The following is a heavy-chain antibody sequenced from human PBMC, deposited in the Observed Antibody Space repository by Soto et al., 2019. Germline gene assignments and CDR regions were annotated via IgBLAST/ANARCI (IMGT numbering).Heavy chain of an antibody. CDR1: GYTFTGYG. V-gene: IGHV1-18*01. D-gene: IGHD1-20*01. CDR3: ARHITGTTWEYYFDY. CDR2: ISAYNGNT. Sequence: ASVKVSCKASGYTFTGYGISWVRQAPGQGLEWMGWISAYNGNTNYAQKLQGRVTMTTDTSTSTAYMELRSLRSDDTAVYYCARHITGTTWEYYFDYWGQGTLVTVSS. J-gene: IGHJ4*02.